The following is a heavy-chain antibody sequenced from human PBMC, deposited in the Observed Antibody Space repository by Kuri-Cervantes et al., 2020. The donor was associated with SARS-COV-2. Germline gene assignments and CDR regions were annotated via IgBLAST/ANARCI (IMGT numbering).Heavy chain of an antibody. CDR1: RGSISSSSYY. Sequence: SCTVSRGSISSSSYYWGWIRQPPGKGLEWIGSIYHSGSTYYNPSLKSRVTISVDTSKNQFSLKLSSVTAADTAVYYCVQVDIAAAGTNYYYYMDVWGKGTTVTVSS. V-gene: IGHV4-39*07. J-gene: IGHJ6*03. CDR2: IYHSGST. CDR3: VQVDIAAAGTNYYYYMDV. D-gene: IGHD6-13*01.